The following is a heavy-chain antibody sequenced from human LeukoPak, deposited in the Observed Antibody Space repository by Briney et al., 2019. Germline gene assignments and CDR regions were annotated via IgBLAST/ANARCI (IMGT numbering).Heavy chain of an antibody. Sequence: GGSLRLSCAASGFTFSSYAMSWVRQAPGEGLEWVSAISGSGGSTYYADSVKGRFTISRDNSKNTLYLQMNSLRAEDTAVYYCAKDSSYGDYPDLYYFDYWGQGTLVTVSS. D-gene: IGHD4-17*01. CDR3: AKDSSYGDYPDLYYFDY. V-gene: IGHV3-23*01. CDR2: ISGSGGST. CDR1: GFTFSSYA. J-gene: IGHJ4*02.